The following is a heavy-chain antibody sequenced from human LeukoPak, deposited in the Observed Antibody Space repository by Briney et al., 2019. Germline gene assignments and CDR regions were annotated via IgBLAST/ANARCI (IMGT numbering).Heavy chain of an antibody. CDR2: IYYSGST. J-gene: IGHJ4*02. Sequence: SETLSLTCTVSGYSISSGYYWSWIRQPPGKGLEWIGYIYYSGSTNYNPSLKSRVTISVDTSKNQFSLKLSSVTAADTAVYYCARGTYYYDSSGYSTNYFDYWGQGTLVTVSS. CDR1: GYSISSGYY. CDR3: ARGTYYYDSSGYSTNYFDY. V-gene: IGHV4-61*01. D-gene: IGHD3-22*01.